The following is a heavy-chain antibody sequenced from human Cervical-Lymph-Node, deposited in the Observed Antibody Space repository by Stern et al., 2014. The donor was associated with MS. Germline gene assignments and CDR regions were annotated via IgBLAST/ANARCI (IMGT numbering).Heavy chain of an antibody. V-gene: IGHV5-51*01. CDR1: GYNFPSYW. CDR3: VRHVGSSAWPSHFDY. D-gene: IGHD6-25*01. J-gene: IGHJ4*02. CDR2: IYPGDSNP. Sequence: EVQLVQSGAEGKKPGDSLKIPCKGSGYNFPSYWIGWVRQMPGKGLEWMGIIYPGDSNPRYSPSFQGHVTISADKSISTAYLQWSSLKASDTAMYYCVRHVGSSAWPSHFDYWGQGTLVTVSS.